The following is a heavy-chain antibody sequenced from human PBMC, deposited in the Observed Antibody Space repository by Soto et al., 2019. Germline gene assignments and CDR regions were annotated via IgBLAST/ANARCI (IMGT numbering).Heavy chain of an antibody. J-gene: IGHJ3*02. V-gene: IGHV3-21*01. D-gene: IGHD1-26*01. Sequence: TGGSLRLSCAASGFTFSSYSMNWVRQAPGKGLEWVSSISSSSSYIYYADSVKGRFTISRDNAKNSLYLQMNSLRAEDTAVYYCVRGRANTDAFDIWGQGTMVTVSS. CDR2: ISSSSSYI. CDR1: GFTFSSYS. CDR3: VRGRANTDAFDI.